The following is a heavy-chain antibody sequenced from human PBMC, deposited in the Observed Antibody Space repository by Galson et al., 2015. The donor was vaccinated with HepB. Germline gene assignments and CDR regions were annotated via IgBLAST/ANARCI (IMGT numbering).Heavy chain of an antibody. CDR3: VRGKSGWPFDY. D-gene: IGHD3-3*01. V-gene: IGHV1-18*04. Sequence: SVKVSCKASGYTFTYDISWVRQAPGQGLEWMGCISANNGNTNYAQKLQGRVTMTTDTSTSTAYMELSRLRSDDTAVYYCVRGKSGWPFDYWGQRTLVTVSS. J-gene: IGHJ4*02. CDR1: GYTFTYD. CDR2: ISANNGNT.